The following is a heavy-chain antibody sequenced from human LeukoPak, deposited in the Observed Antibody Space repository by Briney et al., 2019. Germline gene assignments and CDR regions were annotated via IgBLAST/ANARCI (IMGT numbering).Heavy chain of an antibody. CDR1: GGSISNYY. V-gene: IGHV4-39*01. J-gene: IGHJ4*02. CDR3: ARRRFVRGPDVVNPFDY. D-gene: IGHD2-8*01. Sequence: SETLSLTCTVSGGSISNYYWGWIRQPPGMGLGWIGSIYYSGNTYYNPSLKSRVTIPLDTSKNQFSLNLSSVTAADTAVYYCARRRFVRGPDVVNPFDYWGQGTLVTVSS. CDR2: IYYSGNT.